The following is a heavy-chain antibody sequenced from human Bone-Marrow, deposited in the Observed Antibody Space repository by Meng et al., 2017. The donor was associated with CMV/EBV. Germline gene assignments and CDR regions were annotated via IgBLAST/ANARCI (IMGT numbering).Heavy chain of an antibody. Sequence: GSLRLSCAASGFTFDDYGMSWVRQAPGKGLEWVSGINWNGGSTGYADSVKGRFTISRDNAKNSLYLQMNSLRAEDTALYHCARNATPRFLEWLSNYYYYGMDVWGQGTTVTVSS. J-gene: IGHJ6*02. V-gene: IGHV3-20*01. CDR3: ARNATPRFLEWLSNYYYYGMDV. D-gene: IGHD3-3*01. CDR1: GFTFDDYG. CDR2: INWNGGST.